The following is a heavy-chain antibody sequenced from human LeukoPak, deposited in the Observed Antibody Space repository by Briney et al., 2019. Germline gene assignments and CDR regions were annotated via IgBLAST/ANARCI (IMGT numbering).Heavy chain of an antibody. J-gene: IGHJ2*01. CDR1: GFTFSTYS. CDR3: ARDMAVAGTVWYFDL. CDR2: ISSYSTI. V-gene: IGHV3-48*02. D-gene: IGHD6-19*01. Sequence: GRSLRLSCAASGFTFSTYSMNWVRRAPGKGLEWVSYISSYSTIYYADSVKGRFTISRDNAKNSLYLQMNSLRDDDTAVYYCARDMAVAGTVWYFDLWGRGTLVTVSS.